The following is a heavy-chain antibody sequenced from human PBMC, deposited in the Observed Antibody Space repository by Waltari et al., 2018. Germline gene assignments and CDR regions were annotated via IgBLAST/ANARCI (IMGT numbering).Heavy chain of an antibody. J-gene: IGHJ4*02. CDR1: GGHISSHY. Sequence: QLQLQESGPGLVKPPETPSLPCTVSGGHISSHYCSWIRQPQGKGLEWIGYIYYSGSTNYNPSLKSRVTISVDTSKNQFSLKLSSVTAADTAVYYCARGILGTADYWGQGTLVTVSS. D-gene: IGHD7-27*01. CDR2: IYYSGST. V-gene: IGHV4-59*11. CDR3: ARGILGTADY.